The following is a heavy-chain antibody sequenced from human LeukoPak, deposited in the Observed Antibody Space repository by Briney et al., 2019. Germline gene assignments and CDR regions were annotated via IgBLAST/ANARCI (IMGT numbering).Heavy chain of an antibody. CDR2: INPSGGST. V-gene: IGHV1-46*01. Sequence: ASVKVSCKASGYTFTSYYMHWVRQAPGQGLEWMGIINPSGGSTSYAQKFQGRVTMTRDMSTSTVYMELSSLRSEDTAVYYCAKDQRWFGELSHYYMDVWGKGTTVTISS. J-gene: IGHJ6*03. CDR3: AKDQRWFGELSHYYMDV. CDR1: GYTFTSYY. D-gene: IGHD3-10*01.